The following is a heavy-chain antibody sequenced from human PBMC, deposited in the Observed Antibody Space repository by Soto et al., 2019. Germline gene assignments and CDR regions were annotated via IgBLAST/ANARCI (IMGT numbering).Heavy chain of an antibody. CDR1: GFTFSNAW. CDR3: TTDRTAVAAYDC. D-gene: IGHD6-19*01. J-gene: IGHJ4*02. CDR2: IKSKTDGGTT. Sequence: EVQLVESGGGLVKPGGSLRLSCAASGFTFSNAWMSWVRQAPGKGLEWVGRIKSKTDGGTTDYAAPVKGRFTISRDDSKNTLYLQMNSLKTEDTAVYYCTTDRTAVAAYDCWGQGTLVTVSS. V-gene: IGHV3-15*01.